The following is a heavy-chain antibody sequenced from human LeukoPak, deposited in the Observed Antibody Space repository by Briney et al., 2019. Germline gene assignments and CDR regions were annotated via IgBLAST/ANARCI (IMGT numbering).Heavy chain of an antibody. J-gene: IGHJ4*02. CDR2: IYHSGST. D-gene: IGHD7-27*01. CDR3: ATLLGALYYFDY. Sequence: SETLSLTCTVSGYSISSGYYWGWIRQPPGKGLEWIGSIYHSGSTYYNPTLESRVTISVDTSKNQFSLKLSSVTAADTAVYYCATLLGALYYFDYWGQGTLVTVSS. CDR1: GYSISSGYY. V-gene: IGHV4-38-2*02.